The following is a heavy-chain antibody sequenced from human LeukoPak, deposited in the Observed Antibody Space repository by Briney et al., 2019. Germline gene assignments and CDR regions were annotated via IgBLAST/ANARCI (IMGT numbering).Heavy chain of an antibody. Sequence: PGGSLRLSRAASGFTISGCVMLWVRQAPGMGLEYVSSIDPNGEASYYANSVKGRFSISRDNSNNMLYLQMGSLTSADMGVYYCAAQGGRTGAYDPWGQGTLVTVAS. J-gene: IGHJ5*02. CDR1: GFTISGCV. CDR3: AAQGGRTGAYDP. V-gene: IGHV3-64*01. CDR2: IDPNGEAS. D-gene: IGHD3/OR15-3a*01.